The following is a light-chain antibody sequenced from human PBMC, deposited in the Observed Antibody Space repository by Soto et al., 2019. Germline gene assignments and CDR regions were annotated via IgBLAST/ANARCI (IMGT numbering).Light chain of an antibody. CDR1: LNVATN. CDR2: GAS. Sequence: TVMTQSPATLSMSPGDRAALSCRASLNVATNMAWYQQKPGQAPRLLIYGASIRATGVPARFTGSGSGTEFTLTLNNLQSEDFAVNYCHQYNTGPRTFGRGTRVEV. V-gene: IGKV3-15*01. CDR3: HQYNTGPRT. J-gene: IGKJ1*01.